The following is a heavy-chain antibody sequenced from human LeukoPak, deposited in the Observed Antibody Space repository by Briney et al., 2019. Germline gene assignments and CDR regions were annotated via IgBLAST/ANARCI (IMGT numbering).Heavy chain of an antibody. CDR1: GGSISSYY. D-gene: IGHD5-18*01. CDR3: AKGYSYGGY. CDR2: INHSGST. Sequence: SETLCLTCTVSGGSISSYYWSWIRQPPGKGLEWIGEINHSGSTNYNPSLKSRVTISVDTSKNQFSLKLSSVTAADTAVYYCAKGYSYGGYWGQGTLVTVSS. V-gene: IGHV4-34*01. J-gene: IGHJ4*02.